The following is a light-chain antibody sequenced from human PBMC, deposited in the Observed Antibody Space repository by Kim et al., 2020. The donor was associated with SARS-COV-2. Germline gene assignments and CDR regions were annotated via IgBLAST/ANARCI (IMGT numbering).Light chain of an antibody. V-gene: IGKV3-20*01. CDR1: QSVSSNY. Sequence: PGESATLSCRASQSVSSNYLAWYHQIPGQAPRLLIYLASTRANGPPDRFSGSGSGTVFSLTIRRLEPEDSGVFYCQQYDTSPYTFGQGTKLEI. J-gene: IGKJ2*01. CDR2: LAS. CDR3: QQYDTSPYT.